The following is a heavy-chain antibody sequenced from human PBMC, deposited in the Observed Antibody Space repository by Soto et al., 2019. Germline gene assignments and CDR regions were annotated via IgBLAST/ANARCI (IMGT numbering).Heavy chain of an antibody. J-gene: IGHJ4*02. CDR3: AREVLPTGDVRGYYFDY. CDR1: GFTFSSYA. CDR2: ISYDGSNK. Sequence: GGSLRLSCAASGFTFSSYAMHWVRQAPGKGLEWVAVISYDGSNKYYADSVKGRFTISRDNSKNTLYLQMNSLRAEDTAVYYCAREVLPTGDVRGYYFDYWGQGTLVTVSS. V-gene: IGHV3-30*04. D-gene: IGHD7-27*01.